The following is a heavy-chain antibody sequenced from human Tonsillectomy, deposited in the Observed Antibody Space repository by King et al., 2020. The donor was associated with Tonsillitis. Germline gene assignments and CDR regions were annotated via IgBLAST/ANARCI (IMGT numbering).Heavy chain of an antibody. J-gene: IGHJ4*02. CDR2: INTNRGGT. V-gene: IGHV1-2*02. D-gene: IGHD4-17*01. CDR3: ARDRGTTVTSSFDY. Sequence: VQLVESGAEVKQPGASVKVSWKASGYIFTGYYIHWVRQAPGQGLEWMGWINTNRGGTHYAQKFQGTVTMTRDTSISTAYMEMSGLTSDDTAVYYCARDRGTTVTSSFDYWGQGTLVTVSS. CDR1: GYIFTGYY.